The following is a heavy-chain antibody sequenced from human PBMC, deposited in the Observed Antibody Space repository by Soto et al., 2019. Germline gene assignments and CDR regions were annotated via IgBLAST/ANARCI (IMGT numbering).Heavy chain of an antibody. CDR2: ISGSAGST. V-gene: IGHV3-23*01. Sequence: EVQLLESGGGLVQPGGSLRLSCAASGFTFSSYAMSWVRQAPGKGLDWVSAISGSAGSTYYADSVKGRFTISRDNSKNTLYLQMNSLRAEDTAVYYCASAAREYYYYGMDVWGQGTTFTVSS. CDR3: ASAAREYYYYGMDV. CDR1: GFTFSSYA. J-gene: IGHJ6*02.